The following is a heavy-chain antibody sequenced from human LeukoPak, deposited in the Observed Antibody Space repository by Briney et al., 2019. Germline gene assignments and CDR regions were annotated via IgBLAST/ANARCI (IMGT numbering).Heavy chain of an antibody. D-gene: IGHD6-19*01. J-gene: IGHJ4*02. CDR1: GYSISSGYY. Sequence: SETLSLTCAVPGYSISSGYYWGWIRQPPGKGLEWIGSIYHSGSTYYNPSLKSRVTISVDTSKNQFSLKLSSVTAADTAVYYCARATSSGWPNFDYWGQGTLVTVSS. CDR2: IYHSGST. CDR3: ARATSSGWPNFDY. V-gene: IGHV4-38-2*01.